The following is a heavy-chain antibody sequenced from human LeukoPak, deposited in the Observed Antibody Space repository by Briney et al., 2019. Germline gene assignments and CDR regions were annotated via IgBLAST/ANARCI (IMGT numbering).Heavy chain of an antibody. CDR2: IIPIFGTA. Sequence: SVKVSCKASGGTFSSYAISWVRQAPGQGLEWMGGIIPIFGTANYAQKFQGRVTITTDESTSTVYMELSSLRSEDTAVYYCARGIYYYYYYMDVWGKGTAVTVSS. CDR3: ARGIYYYYYYMDV. CDR1: GGTFSSYA. J-gene: IGHJ6*03. V-gene: IGHV1-69*05.